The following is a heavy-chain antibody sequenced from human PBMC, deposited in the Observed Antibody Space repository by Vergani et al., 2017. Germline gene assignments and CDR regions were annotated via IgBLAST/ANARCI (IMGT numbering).Heavy chain of an antibody. CDR1: GFTFSTAW. Sequence: EVQPVESGGGLVKPGGSLRLSCTTSGFTFSTAWMSWVRQAPGKGLEWVARIRPKTDGETTDYAAPVKGRFTISRDDSKNTLYLQMNSLKTEDTAVYYCTIIVVVTAASRYWGQGTLVTVSS. CDR3: TIIVVVTAASRY. V-gene: IGHV3-15*01. D-gene: IGHD2-2*01. CDR2: IRPKTDGETT. J-gene: IGHJ4*02.